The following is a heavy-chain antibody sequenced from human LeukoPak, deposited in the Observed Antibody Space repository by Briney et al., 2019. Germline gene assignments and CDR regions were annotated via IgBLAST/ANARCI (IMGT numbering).Heavy chain of an antibody. V-gene: IGHV4-59*01. Sequence: SETLSLTCSVSGGSMSNYYWSWIRQPPGKGLEWIGNVYYSGTTYYNASLKNRVTMAVDVSKNQFSLKVTSVTAADTAVYYCARGATVTATLMFDSWGPGTLVTVSS. CDR3: ARGATVTATLMFDS. J-gene: IGHJ4*02. CDR2: VYYSGTT. CDR1: GGSMSNYY. D-gene: IGHD2-15*01.